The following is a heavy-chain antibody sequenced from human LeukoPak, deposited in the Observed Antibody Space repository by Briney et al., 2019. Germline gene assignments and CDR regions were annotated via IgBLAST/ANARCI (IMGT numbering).Heavy chain of an antibody. V-gene: IGHV3-48*03. CDR2: ISSSGSTI. CDR1: GFTFSSYE. Sequence: GGSLRLSCAASGFTFSSYEMNWVRQAPGKGLEWVSYISSSGSTIYYADSVKGRFTISRDNAKNSLYLQMNSLRAEDKAVYYCAPPGGLTYYYDSRGYTLDYWGQGTLVTVPS. J-gene: IGHJ4*02. D-gene: IGHD3-22*01. CDR3: APPGGLTYYYDSRGYTLDY.